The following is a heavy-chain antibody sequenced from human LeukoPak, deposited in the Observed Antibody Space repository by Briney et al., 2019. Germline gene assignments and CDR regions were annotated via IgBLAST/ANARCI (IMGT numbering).Heavy chain of an antibody. D-gene: IGHD6-6*01. CDR3: AREPIAARLRYYYYGMDV. CDR2: INPNSGGT. Sequence: ASVKVSCKASGYTFTGYYTHWVRQAPGQGLEWMGWINPNSGGTNYAQKFQGRVTMTRDTSISTAYMELSRLRSDDTAVYYCAREPIAARLRYYYYGMDVWGQGTTVTVSS. V-gene: IGHV1-2*02. CDR1: GYTFTGYY. J-gene: IGHJ6*02.